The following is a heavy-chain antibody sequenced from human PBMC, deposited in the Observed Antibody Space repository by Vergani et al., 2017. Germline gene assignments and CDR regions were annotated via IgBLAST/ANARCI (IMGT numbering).Heavy chain of an antibody. V-gene: IGHV1-2*02. Sequence: QVQLVQSGAEVKKPGASVKVSCKASGYTFTGYYIHWVRQAPGQGLEWMGWINPNSGGTNYAQSFQGRVTMTRDTSISTAYMELNRLRSDDTAVYYCARPPYCSSTSCYSRGWFDPWGQGTLVTVSS. CDR1: GYTFTGYY. CDR3: ARPPYCSSTSCYSRGWFDP. CDR2: INPNSGGT. D-gene: IGHD2-2*01. J-gene: IGHJ5*02.